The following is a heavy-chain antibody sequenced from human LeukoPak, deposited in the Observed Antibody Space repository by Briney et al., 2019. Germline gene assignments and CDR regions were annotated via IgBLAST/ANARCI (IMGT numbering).Heavy chain of an antibody. CDR2: FYSGGSS. Sequence: GGSLRLSCAASGFTVRSIYMTWVRQAPGKGLEWVSSFYSGGSSYYADSVKGRFIIPRDSSTDTLYLQMNSLRVEDTAVHFCARDRGYGYGFFDYWGQGTLVTVSS. CDR3: ARDRGYGYGFFDY. D-gene: IGHD5-18*01. J-gene: IGHJ4*02. CDR1: GFTVRSIY. V-gene: IGHV3-53*01.